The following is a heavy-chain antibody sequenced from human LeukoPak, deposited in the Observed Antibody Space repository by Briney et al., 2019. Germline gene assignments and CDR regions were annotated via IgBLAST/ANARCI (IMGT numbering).Heavy chain of an antibody. Sequence: SETLSLTCTVSGGSISSSSYYWGWIRQPPGKGLEWIGSIYYSGSTYYNPSLKSRVTISVDTSKNQFSLKLSSVTAADTAVYYCARGRVVAAHDYGMDVWGQGTTVTVSS. CDR1: GGSISSSSYY. V-gene: IGHV4-39*07. CDR3: ARGRVVAAHDYGMDV. CDR2: IYYSGST. D-gene: IGHD2-15*01. J-gene: IGHJ6*02.